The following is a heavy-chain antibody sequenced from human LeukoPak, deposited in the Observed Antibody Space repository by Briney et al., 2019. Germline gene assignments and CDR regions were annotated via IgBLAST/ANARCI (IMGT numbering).Heavy chain of an antibody. Sequence: GGSLRLSCAASGFTFSTYAIHWVRQAPGKGLEWVAVISFDGSDKYYADSVKGRFTISRDNSKNTLYLQMNSLRADDTAVYYCAKEMAPEGYSYGYDYWGQGTLVTVSS. J-gene: IGHJ4*02. D-gene: IGHD5-18*01. CDR1: GFTFSTYA. V-gene: IGHV3-30*04. CDR2: ISFDGSDK. CDR3: AKEMAPEGYSYGYDY.